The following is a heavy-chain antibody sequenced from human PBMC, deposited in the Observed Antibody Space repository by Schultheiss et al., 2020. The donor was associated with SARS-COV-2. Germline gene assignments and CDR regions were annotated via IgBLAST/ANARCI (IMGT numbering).Heavy chain of an antibody. J-gene: IGHJ4*02. V-gene: IGHV4-4*02. CDR2: IYHSGST. CDR3: ARDLGDTIFGVVTFFDY. Sequence: SETLSLTCAVSGGSISSSNWWSWVRQPPGKGLEWIGEIYHSGSTNYNPSLKSRVTISVDKSKNQFSLKLSSVTAADTAVYYCARDLGDTIFGVVTFFDYWGQGTLVTVSS. D-gene: IGHD3-3*01. CDR1: GGSISSSNW.